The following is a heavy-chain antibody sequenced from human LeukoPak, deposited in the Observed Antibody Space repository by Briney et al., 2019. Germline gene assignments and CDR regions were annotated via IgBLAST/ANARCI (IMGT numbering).Heavy chain of an antibody. CDR1: GGPFSGYY. V-gene: IGHV4-34*01. D-gene: IGHD2-8*01. CDR2: INHSGST. CDR3: ARGVLMLHDY. Sequence: SETLSLTCAVYGGPFSGYYWSWIRQPPGKGLEWIGEINHSGSTNYNPSLKSRVTISVDTSKNQFSLKLSSVTAADTAVYYCARGVLMLHDYWGQGTLVTVSS. J-gene: IGHJ4*02.